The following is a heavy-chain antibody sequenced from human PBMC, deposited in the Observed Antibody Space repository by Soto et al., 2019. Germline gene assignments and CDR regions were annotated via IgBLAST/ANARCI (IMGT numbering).Heavy chain of an antibody. Sequence: SETLSLTCSVSGGSVSDKTYYWSWIRQSPGKGLEWIGYIYYSGTTNYNPSLKSRVTISVDTSKNQFSLRLDSVTAADTALYYCARTTAVPNTPRSRYYFDYWDQGTLLTVSS. CDR1: GGSVSDKTYY. D-gene: IGHD4-17*01. J-gene: IGHJ4*02. V-gene: IGHV4-61*01. CDR2: IYYSGTT. CDR3: ARTTAVPNTPRSRYYFDY.